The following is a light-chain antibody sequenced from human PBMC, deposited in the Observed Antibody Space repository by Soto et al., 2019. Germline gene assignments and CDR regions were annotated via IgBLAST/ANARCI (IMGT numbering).Light chain of an antibody. Sequence: QSALTQPASVSGSPGQSITISCTGTGSDIGTYNLVSWYQQHPGGVPKLIIFGVSKRPSGVPDRFSGSKSGNTASLTISGLQAEDEADYFCCSYAGTYTVFFGGGTKLTVL. J-gene: IGLJ2*01. V-gene: IGLV2-11*01. CDR1: GSDIGTYNL. CDR3: CSYAGTYTVF. CDR2: GVS.